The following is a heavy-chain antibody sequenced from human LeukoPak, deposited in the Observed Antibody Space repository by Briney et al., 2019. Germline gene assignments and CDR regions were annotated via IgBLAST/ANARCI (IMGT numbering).Heavy chain of an antibody. CDR3: ARQIYYDFWSGYYKEDAFDI. CDR2: IYPGDSDT. J-gene: IGHJ3*02. Sequence: GESLKISCKGSGYSFTSYWIGWVRQMPGKGLEWMGIIYPGDSDTRYSPSFQGQVTISADKSISTAYLQWSSLKASDTAMYYCARQIYYDFWSGYYKEDAFDIWGQGTMVTVSS. CDR1: GYSFTSYW. V-gene: IGHV5-51*01. D-gene: IGHD3-3*01.